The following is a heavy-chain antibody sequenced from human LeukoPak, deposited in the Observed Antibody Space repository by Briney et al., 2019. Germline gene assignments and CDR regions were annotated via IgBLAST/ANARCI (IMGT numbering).Heavy chain of an antibody. V-gene: IGHV4-39*01. Sequence: TPSETLSLTCTVSGGSIRGSTSYWGWIRQPPGKGLEWIGNIYYSGRTDYNPSLKSRVTISVDTSKNQFSLKLSSVTAADTAVYYCARLATVTTTYFSYYNYMDVWGKGTTVTISS. CDR3: ARLATVTTTYFSYYNYMDV. CDR1: GGSIRGSTSY. J-gene: IGHJ6*03. CDR2: IYYSGRT. D-gene: IGHD4-17*01.